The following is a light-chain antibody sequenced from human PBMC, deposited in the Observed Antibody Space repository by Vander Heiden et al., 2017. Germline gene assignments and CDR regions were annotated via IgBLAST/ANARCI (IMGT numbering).Light chain of an antibody. V-gene: IGKV4-1*01. J-gene: IGKJ4*01. CDR1: QSVLYSSNNKNY. CDR3: QQYYSTPLT. CDR2: WAS. Sequence: DIVMTQSPDSLAVALGESATINCKSSQSVLYSSNNKNYLAWYQQEPGQTPKLLIYWASTRESGVPDRFSGSGSGTDFTLTISSLQAEDVAVYYCQQYYSTPLTFGGGTKVEIK.